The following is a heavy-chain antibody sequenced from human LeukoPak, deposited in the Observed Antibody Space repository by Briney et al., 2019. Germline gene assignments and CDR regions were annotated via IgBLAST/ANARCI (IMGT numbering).Heavy chain of an antibody. J-gene: IGHJ6*03. CDR3: ARGNGYGDPMPRYMAV. D-gene: IGHD4-17*01. V-gene: IGHV4-4*02. CDR2: IYHSGST. Sequence: SETLSLTCAVSGGSISSRNWWRWVRQPPGKGLEWIGEIYHSGSTNYNPSLKSRVTISVDKSKNQFSLKLSSVTAAATAVCYCARGNGYGDPMPRYMAVWDKGTTVTVSS. CDR1: GGSISSRNW.